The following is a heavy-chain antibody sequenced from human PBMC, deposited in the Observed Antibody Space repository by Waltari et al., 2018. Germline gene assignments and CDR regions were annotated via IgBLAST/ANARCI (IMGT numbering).Heavy chain of an antibody. D-gene: IGHD3-22*01. CDR2: ISGSGGGT. CDR3: AADLGSGGYYLVHFDY. CDR1: GFPFSSCA. Sequence: EVQLLESGGGLVQPGGSLRLSCATSGFPFSSCARNWGRQAPGKGLQWVSGISGSGGGTFYVDSVKGRFTISRDNSKNTLYLQMNSLRAEDTALYYCAADLGSGGYYLVHFDYWGQGTLVTVSS. V-gene: IGHV3-23*01. J-gene: IGHJ4*02.